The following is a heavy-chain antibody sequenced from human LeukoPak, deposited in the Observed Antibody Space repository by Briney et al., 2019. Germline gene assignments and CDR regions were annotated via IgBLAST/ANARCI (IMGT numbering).Heavy chain of an antibody. V-gene: IGHV3-48*01. CDR2: ISSTGGTI. D-gene: IGHD3-3*01. Sequence: GGSLRLSCAASGFTFSNYLMNWVRQAPGKGLEWVSFISSTGGTIYYADAVKGRFTVSRDNAKNSLLLQMNSLRAEDTALYYCVRKDFLRSRDSFDLWGQGTVVIVSS. J-gene: IGHJ3*01. CDR3: VRKDFLRSRDSFDL. CDR1: GFTFSNYL.